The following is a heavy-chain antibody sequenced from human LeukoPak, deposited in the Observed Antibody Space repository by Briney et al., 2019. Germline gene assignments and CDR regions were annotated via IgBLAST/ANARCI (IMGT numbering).Heavy chain of an antibody. CDR2: IYHSGST. Sequence: PSETLSLTCAVSGYSISSGYYWGWIRQPPGKGLEWIGSIYHSGSTYYNPSLKSRVTISTDTSKNQFSLRLTSVTAADTAVYYCARAEKAVTGTLDSWGQGTLITVSS. J-gene: IGHJ4*02. CDR1: GYSISSGYY. V-gene: IGHV4-38-2*01. D-gene: IGHD6-19*01. CDR3: ARAEKAVTGTLDS.